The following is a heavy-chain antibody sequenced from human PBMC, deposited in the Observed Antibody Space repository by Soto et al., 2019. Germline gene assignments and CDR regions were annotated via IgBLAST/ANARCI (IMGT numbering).Heavy chain of an antibody. V-gene: IGHV4-4*07. CDR1: GGSMNNYF. CDR2: IYSSGST. Sequence: LSLTCAVSGGSMNNYFWSWIRQSAGKGLECIGRIYSSGSTYYNPSLKSRVTMSVDTSKNQFSLRLTSMTAADTAVYYCARGLSEFDPWGQGTLVTVSS. J-gene: IGHJ5*02. CDR3: ARGLSEFDP.